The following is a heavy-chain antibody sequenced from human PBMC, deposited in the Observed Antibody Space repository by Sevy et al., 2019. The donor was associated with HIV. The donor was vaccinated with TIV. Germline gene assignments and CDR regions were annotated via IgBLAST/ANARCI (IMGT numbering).Heavy chain of an antibody. CDR2: IYSGGST. CDR3: ARYPYYDARGYYYYYYGLDV. V-gene: IGHV3-66*01. Sequence: GGFLRLSCAASTFSVTDNYMSWVRQAPGKGLEWVSTIYSGGSTFYADSVKGRFTISRDNSKNTLYLQMNSLRAEDTAVYYSARYPYYDARGYYYYYYGLDVWGQGTTVTVSS. J-gene: IGHJ6*02. D-gene: IGHD3-22*01. CDR1: TFSVTDNY.